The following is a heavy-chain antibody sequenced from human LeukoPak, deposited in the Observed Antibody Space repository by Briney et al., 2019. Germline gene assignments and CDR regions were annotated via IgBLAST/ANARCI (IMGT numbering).Heavy chain of an antibody. D-gene: IGHD6-13*01. CDR1: GGSFSGYY. V-gene: IGHV4-34*01. Sequence: SETLSLTCAVYGGSFSGYYWSWIRQPPGRGLEWIGEINHSGSTNYNPSLKSRVTISVDTSKNQFSLKLSSVTAADTAVYYCARDQQLGSDNSFDPWVQGTLVTVSS. J-gene: IGHJ5*02. CDR2: INHSGST. CDR3: ARDQQLGSDNSFDP.